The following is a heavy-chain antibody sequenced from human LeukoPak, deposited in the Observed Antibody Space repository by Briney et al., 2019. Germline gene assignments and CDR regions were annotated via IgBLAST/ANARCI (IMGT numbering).Heavy chain of an antibody. CDR3: AKDHRYDFWSGSDY. Sequence: GGSLRLSCAASGFAVSNNYMTWVRQAPGKGLEWVSAISGSGGSTYYADSVKGRFTISRDNSKNTLYLQMNSPRAEDTAVYYCAKDHRYDFWSGSDYWGQGTLVTVSS. CDR1: GFAVSNNY. V-gene: IGHV3-23*01. CDR2: ISGSGGST. J-gene: IGHJ4*02. D-gene: IGHD3-3*01.